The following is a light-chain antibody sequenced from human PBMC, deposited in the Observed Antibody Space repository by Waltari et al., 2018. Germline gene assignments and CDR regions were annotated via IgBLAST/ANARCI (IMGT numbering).Light chain of an antibody. CDR2: EID. Sequence: QSALTQIPSASGSPGPSVTIPCTGTSRSFGSYHYATWYQHPPVKAPKLMIYEIDKRPSGVPDRFSGSMSGNTASLTVSGLQAEDEADYYCSSYIGTNNWVFGGGTKLTVL. J-gene: IGLJ3*02. CDR1: SRSFGSYHY. CDR3: SSYIGTNNWV. V-gene: IGLV2-8*01.